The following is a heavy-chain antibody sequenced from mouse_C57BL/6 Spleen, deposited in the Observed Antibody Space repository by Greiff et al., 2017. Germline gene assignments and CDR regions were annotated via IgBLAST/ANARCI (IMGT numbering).Heavy chain of an antibody. CDR2: IYPGDGDT. V-gene: IGHV1-80*01. Sequence: VKVVESGAELVKPGASVKISCKASGYAFSSYWMNWVKQRPGKGLEWIGQIYPGDGDTNYNGKFKGKATLTADKSSSTAYMQLSSLTSEDSAVYFCARSGAGTWYFDVWGTGTTVTVSS. J-gene: IGHJ1*03. D-gene: IGHD4-1*01. CDR1: GYAFSSYW. CDR3: ARSGAGTWYFDV.